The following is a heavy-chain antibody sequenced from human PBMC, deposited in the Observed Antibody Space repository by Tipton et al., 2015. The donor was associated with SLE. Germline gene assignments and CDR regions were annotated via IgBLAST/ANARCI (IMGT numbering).Heavy chain of an antibody. CDR1: GFTFSGYN. J-gene: IGHJ4*02. CDR3: AKGGIAVAGPGALVDY. V-gene: IGHV3-21*04. D-gene: IGHD6-19*01. CDR2: IGGSGDYI. Sequence: SLRLSCVGSGFTFSGYNMNWVRQAPGKGLEWVSSIGGSGDYIYYTDSVRGRFTISRDNAKNSLYLQINSLRAEDTAVYYCAKGGIAVAGPGALVDYWGQGTLVTVSS.